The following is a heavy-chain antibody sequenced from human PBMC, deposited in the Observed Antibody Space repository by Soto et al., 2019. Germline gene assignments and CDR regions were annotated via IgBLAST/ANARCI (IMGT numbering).Heavy chain of an antibody. J-gene: IGHJ6*02. D-gene: IGHD6-25*01. CDR1: GYTFTSYG. CDR2: ISAYNGNT. CDR3: ARGPARLTYYGMDA. V-gene: IGHV1-18*04. Sequence: SVKVSCKASGYTFTSYGISWVRQAPGQGLEWMGWISAYNGNTNYAQKLQGRVTMTTDTSTSTAYMELRSLRSDDTDVYYCARGPARLTYYGMDAWGQGTKVTVYS.